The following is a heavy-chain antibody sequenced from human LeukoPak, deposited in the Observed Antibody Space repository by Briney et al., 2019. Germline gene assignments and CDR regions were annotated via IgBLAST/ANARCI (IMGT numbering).Heavy chain of an antibody. V-gene: IGHV4-34*01. CDR2: INHSGST. CDR3: ARHHHIVGARS. J-gene: IGHJ5*02. CDR1: GGSFSGYY. D-gene: IGHD1-26*01. Sequence: PSEILSLTCAVYGGSFSGYYWSWIRQPPGKGLEWIGEINHSGSTNYNPSLKSRVTISVDTSKNQFSLKLSSVTAADTAVYYCARHHHIVGARSWGQGTLVTVSS.